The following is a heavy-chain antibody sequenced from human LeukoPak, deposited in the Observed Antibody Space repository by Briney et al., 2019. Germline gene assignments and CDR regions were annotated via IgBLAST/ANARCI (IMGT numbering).Heavy chain of an antibody. CDR3: ARVEEGYGSGRRENYYYYYMDV. Sequence: PSETLSLTCTVSGYSISSGYYWSWIRQPPRKGLEWIGYIHYTGSTNYNPSLKSRVTISVDTSKNQFSLKLSSVTAADTAVYYCARVEEGYGSGRRENYYYYYMDVWGKGTTVTISS. J-gene: IGHJ6*03. CDR1: GYSISSGYY. D-gene: IGHD3-10*01. V-gene: IGHV4-61*01. CDR2: IHYTGST.